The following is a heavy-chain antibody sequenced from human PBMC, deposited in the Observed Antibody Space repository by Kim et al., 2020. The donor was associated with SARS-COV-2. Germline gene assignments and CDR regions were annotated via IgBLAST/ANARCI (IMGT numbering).Heavy chain of an antibody. CDR2: ISYDGNNK. D-gene: IGHD1-26*01. CDR1: GFTFSSYG. Sequence: GGSLRLSCAASGFTFSSYGMHWVRQAPGKGLEWVAVISYDGNNKYYADSVKGRFTISRDNSKNTLFLHMNSLRPDDTALYYCAKDIWEGDGGNQVDYWGQGALVTVSS. J-gene: IGHJ4*02. CDR3: AKDIWEGDGGNQVDY. V-gene: IGHV3-30*18.